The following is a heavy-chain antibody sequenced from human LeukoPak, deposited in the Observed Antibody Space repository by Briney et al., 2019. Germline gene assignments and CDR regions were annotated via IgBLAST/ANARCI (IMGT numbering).Heavy chain of an antibody. CDR2: IYYSGST. Sequence: SETLSLTCTVSGGSISSSSYYWGWIRQPPGKGLEWFGSIYYSGSTYYNPSLKSRVTISVDTSKNQFSLKLSSVTAADTAVYYCARVWIDYYDSSGYHRFDYWGQGTLVTVSS. J-gene: IGHJ4*02. CDR3: ARVWIDYYDSSGYHRFDY. V-gene: IGHV4-39*07. CDR1: GGSISSSSYY. D-gene: IGHD3-22*01.